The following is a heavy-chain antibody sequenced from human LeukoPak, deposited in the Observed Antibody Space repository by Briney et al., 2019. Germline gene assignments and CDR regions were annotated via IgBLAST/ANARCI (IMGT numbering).Heavy chain of an antibody. D-gene: IGHD3-9*01. CDR2: INTKSKTM. CDR3: VRDQDWAFDY. V-gene: IGHV3-48*01. CDR1: GFVFGNFA. J-gene: IGHJ4*02. Sequence: PGGSLRLACSASGFVFGNFAMNWVRQAPGKGLEWISYINTKSKTMYYADSVKGRFTISRDNAKNSLYLQMNSLRAEDTALYYCVRDQDWAFDYWGQGTLVTVSS.